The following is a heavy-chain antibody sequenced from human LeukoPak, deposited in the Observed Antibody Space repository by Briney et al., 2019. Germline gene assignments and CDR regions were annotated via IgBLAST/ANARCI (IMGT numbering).Heavy chain of an antibody. CDR1: GFNFIMYG. J-gene: IGHJ3*02. D-gene: IGHD1-14*01. Sequence: GGSLRLSCAASGFNFIMYGMHWVRQVPGKGLEWVAFIRFDGSNKYYADSVRGRFTIPRDNSKNTLYLQMNSLRPEDTAVYYCAKDGTGAFDIWGQGTMVTVSS. CDR2: IRFDGSNK. CDR3: AKDGTGAFDI. V-gene: IGHV3-30*02.